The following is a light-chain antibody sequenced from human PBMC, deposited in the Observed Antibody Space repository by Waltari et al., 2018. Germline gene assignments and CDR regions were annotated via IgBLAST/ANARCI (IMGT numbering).Light chain of an antibody. CDR2: GAS. V-gene: IGKV3-20*01. CDR1: QSIGRS. CDR3: QHYVRLPVT. Sequence: EIMLTQSPGTLSLSPGERATLSCRTSQSIGRSLAWYQQKPGQVPRLLIYGASSRATDIPDRFSGSGSGTDFSLTINRLEPEDSALYYCQHYVRLPVTFGQGTKVEIK. J-gene: IGKJ1*01.